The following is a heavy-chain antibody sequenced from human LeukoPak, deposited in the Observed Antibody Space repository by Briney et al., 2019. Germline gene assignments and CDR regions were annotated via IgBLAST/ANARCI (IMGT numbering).Heavy chain of an antibody. Sequence: SETLSLTCAVYGGSFSGYYWSWIRQPPGKGLEWIGEINHSGSTNYNPSLESRVTISVDTSKNQFSLKLSSVTAADTAVYYCARGGPGGSRYYYYYYGMDVWGQGTTVTVSS. CDR1: GGSFSGYY. J-gene: IGHJ6*02. V-gene: IGHV4-34*01. CDR2: INHSGST. CDR3: ARGGPGGSRYYYYYYGMDV. D-gene: IGHD3-16*01.